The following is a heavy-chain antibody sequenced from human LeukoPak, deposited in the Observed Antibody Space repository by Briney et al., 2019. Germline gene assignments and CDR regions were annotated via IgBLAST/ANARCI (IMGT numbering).Heavy chain of an antibody. V-gene: IGHV4-38-2*02. Sequence: PSETLSLTCTASGYSISSGYYWGWIRQPPGKGLEWIGSIYHSGSTYYNPSLKSRVTISVDTSKNQFSLKLSSVTAADTAVYYCARVSMGIAAAWGQGTLVTVSS. CDR2: IYHSGST. D-gene: IGHD6-13*01. CDR3: ARVSMGIAAA. CDR1: GYSISSGYY. J-gene: IGHJ5*02.